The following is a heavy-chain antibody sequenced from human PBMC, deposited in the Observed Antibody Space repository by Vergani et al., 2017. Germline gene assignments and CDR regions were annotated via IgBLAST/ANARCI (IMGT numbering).Heavy chain of an antibody. CDR2: IWYDGSNK. D-gene: IGHD1-1*01. Sequence: QVQLVESGGGVVQPGRSLRLSCAASGFTFSSYGMHWVRQAPGKGLEWVAVIWYDGSNKYYADSVKGRFTISRDNSKNTLYLQMNSLRAEDTAVYYCARGERQRYFDYWGQGTLVTVSS. CDR1: GFTFSSYG. CDR3: ARGERQRYFDY. V-gene: IGHV3-33*01. J-gene: IGHJ4*02.